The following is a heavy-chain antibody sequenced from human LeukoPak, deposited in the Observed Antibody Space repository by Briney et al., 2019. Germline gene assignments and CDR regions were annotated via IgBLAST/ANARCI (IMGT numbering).Heavy chain of an antibody. D-gene: IGHD2-15*01. CDR1: GFTFSSYA. CDR2: ISYDGSNK. CDR3: AREYCSGGSCETFMDV. V-gene: IGHV3-30-3*01. J-gene: IGHJ6*02. Sequence: GGSLRLSCAASGFTFSSYAMHWARQAPGKGLEWVAVISYDGSNKYYADSVKGRFTISRDNSENTLYLQMNSLRAEDTAVYYCAREYCSGGSCETFMDVWGQGTTVTVSS.